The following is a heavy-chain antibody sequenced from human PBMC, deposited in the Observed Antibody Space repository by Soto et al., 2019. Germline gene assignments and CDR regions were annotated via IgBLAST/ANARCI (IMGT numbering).Heavy chain of an antibody. D-gene: IGHD6-19*01. J-gene: IGHJ6*02. CDR2: ISYDGSDE. Sequence: QAQLVESGGGVVQPGRSLRLSCAASKFSFSNNSMHWVRQAPGRGLEWVAVISYDGSDEDHADSVKGRFTISRDNSKNTLFLQMNSLRVEDTAVYYCARDLVAVPPSYSYGLDVWGQGTTVTVSS. V-gene: IGHV3-30-3*01. CDR3: ARDLVAVPPSYSYGLDV. CDR1: KFSFSNNS.